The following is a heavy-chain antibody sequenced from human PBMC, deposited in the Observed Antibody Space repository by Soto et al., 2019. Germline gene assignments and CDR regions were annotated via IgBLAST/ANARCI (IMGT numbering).Heavy chain of an antibody. Sequence: QVQLVESGGGVVQPGRSLRLSCAASGFTFSSYAMHWVRQAPGKGLEWVAVISYDGSNKYYADSVKGRFTISRDNSKNTLYLQMNSLRAEDTAVYYCARGPSIADRLDYWGQGTLVTVSS. D-gene: IGHD6-6*01. J-gene: IGHJ4*02. V-gene: IGHV3-30-3*01. CDR2: ISYDGSNK. CDR3: ARGPSIADRLDY. CDR1: GFTFSSYA.